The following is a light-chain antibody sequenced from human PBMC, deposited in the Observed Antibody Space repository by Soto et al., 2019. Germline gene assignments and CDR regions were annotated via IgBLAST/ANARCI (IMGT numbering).Light chain of an antibody. CDR3: CSYAGSYYV. CDR1: SSDVVGYNY. J-gene: IGLJ1*01. CDR2: DVS. V-gene: IGLV2-11*01. Sequence: QSVMTQPRSVSGSPGQSVTISCTGTSSDVVGYNYVSWYQQHPGKAPKLMIYDVSKRPSGVPDRFSGSKSGNTASLTISGLQAEDEADYYCCSYAGSYYVFGTGTKVTVL.